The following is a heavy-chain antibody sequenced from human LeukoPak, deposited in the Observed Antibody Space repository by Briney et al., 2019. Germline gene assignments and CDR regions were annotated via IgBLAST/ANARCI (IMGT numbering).Heavy chain of an antibody. CDR2: ISYDGSDK. D-gene: IGHD5-18*01. CDR1: GFTFSNFA. Sequence: GRSLRLSCSASGFTFSNFAMHWVRQAPGKGLEWVAVISYDGSDKYYADSVKGRFTSSRDNSNNTLYLQMNSLRAEDTAVYYCARAQLEQLWLLFDYWGQGTLVTVSS. V-gene: IGHV3-30-3*01. J-gene: IGHJ4*02. CDR3: ARAQLEQLWLLFDY.